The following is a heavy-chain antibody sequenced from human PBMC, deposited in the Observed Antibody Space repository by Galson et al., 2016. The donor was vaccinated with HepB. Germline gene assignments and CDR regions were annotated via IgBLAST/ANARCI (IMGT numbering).Heavy chain of an antibody. D-gene: IGHD2-15*01. Sequence: SETLSLTCTASGDSISTGSYYWGWIRQPPGKGLEWIGSLYYVGNTYYNPSLESRVTISLDTAKNQFSLKLSSVTAAGTAVYFCARHRYCNGGACYFYYFDSWGQGTLVTVSS. CDR1: GDSISTGSYY. CDR2: LYYVGNT. J-gene: IGHJ4*02. CDR3: ARHRYCNGGACYFYYFDS. V-gene: IGHV4-39*01.